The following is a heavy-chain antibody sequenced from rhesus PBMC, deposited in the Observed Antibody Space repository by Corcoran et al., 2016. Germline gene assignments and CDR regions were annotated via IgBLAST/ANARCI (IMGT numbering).Heavy chain of an antibody. D-gene: IGHD2-33*01. J-gene: IGHJ5-1*01. Sequence: EVQLVESGGGVAKPGGCLRRACAAAGFTFSNYWMNWVRQTPEMWLEWVPYRNFNGGTNYYADSVKGRFTISRDHSKNTLSLQMNSLGIEDSAIYFCAPDTQFDVWGAGVLVTVSS. V-gene: IGHV3S42*01. CDR2: RNFNGGTN. CDR1: GFTFSNYW. CDR3: APDTQFDV.